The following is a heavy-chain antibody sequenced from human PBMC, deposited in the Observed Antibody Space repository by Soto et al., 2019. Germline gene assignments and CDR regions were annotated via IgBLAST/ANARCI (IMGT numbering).Heavy chain of an antibody. CDR3: AKGSSPYYYYYGMDV. CDR2: ISYDGDNK. D-gene: IGHD3-16*01. Sequence: PGGSLRLSCAASGFTFSVYGMHWVRQAPGKGLEWVAVISYDGDNKYYADSVKGRFTISRDTSKNTLYLQMNSLRVEDTAVYHCAKGSSPYYYYYGMDVWGQGTTVTVSS. CDR1: GFTFSVYG. J-gene: IGHJ6*02. V-gene: IGHV3-30*18.